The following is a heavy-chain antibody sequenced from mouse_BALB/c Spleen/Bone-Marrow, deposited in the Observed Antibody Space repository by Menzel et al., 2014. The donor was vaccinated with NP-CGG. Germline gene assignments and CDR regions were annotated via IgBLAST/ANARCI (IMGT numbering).Heavy chain of an antibody. CDR1: GFTFSSFG. J-gene: IGHJ1*01. CDR2: ISSGSTAI. CDR3: ARGGNWDDFDV. D-gene: IGHD4-1*01. V-gene: IGHV5-17*02. Sequence: EVKLVESGGGLVQPGGSRKLSCAASGFTFSSFGMHWVRQAPEKGLEWVAYISSGSTAICYADTVKGRFTISRDNPKNTLFLQMTSPRSEDTAMCYCARGGNWDDFDVWGAGTTVTVSS.